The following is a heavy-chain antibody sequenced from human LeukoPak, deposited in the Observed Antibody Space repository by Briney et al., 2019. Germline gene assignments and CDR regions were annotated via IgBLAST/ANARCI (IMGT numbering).Heavy chain of an antibody. J-gene: IGHJ4*02. CDR3: AKRTYSSSWCLDY. V-gene: IGHV3-30*02. CDR1: GFTFSSYG. CDR2: IRYDGSNK. Sequence: GESLKISCAASGFTFSSYGMHWVRQAPGKGLEWVAFIRYDGSNKYYADSVKGRFTISRDNSKNTLYLQMNSLRAEDTAVYYCAKRTYSSSWCLDYWGQGTLVTVSS. D-gene: IGHD6-13*01.